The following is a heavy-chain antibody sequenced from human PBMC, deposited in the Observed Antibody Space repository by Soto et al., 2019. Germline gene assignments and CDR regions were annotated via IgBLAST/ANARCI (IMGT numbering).Heavy chain of an antibody. CDR3: ARAGVADFWSSKAARWIGKFDY. V-gene: IGHV1-69*01. D-gene: IGHD3-3*01. CDR2: IIPIFGTA. CDR1: GGALSRYA. Sequence: SVNGYCKSAGGALSRYAIGWVRQDPGQGLEWMGGIIPIFGTANYAQKFQGRVTITADESTSTAYMELSSLRSEDTAVYYCARAGVADFWSSKAARWIGKFDYWGQGTLVTVSS. J-gene: IGHJ4*02.